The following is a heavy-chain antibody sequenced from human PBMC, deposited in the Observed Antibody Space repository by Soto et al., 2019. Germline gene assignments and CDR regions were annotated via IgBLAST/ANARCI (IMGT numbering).Heavy chain of an antibody. D-gene: IGHD3-22*01. CDR3: ARDLSRGITMIGLEILY. Sequence: QVQLVESGGGVVQAGRSLRLSCAASGFTFSNYAGHWVRRAPGKGLEVVAIISYDERKKYYGESVRGRFTISRDNSKNTLYLQMSDLKSEDTAVYYCARDLSRGITMIGLEILYWGQGTLVTVSS. CDR2: ISYDERKK. J-gene: IGHJ4*02. CDR1: GFTFSNYA. V-gene: IGHV3-30*03.